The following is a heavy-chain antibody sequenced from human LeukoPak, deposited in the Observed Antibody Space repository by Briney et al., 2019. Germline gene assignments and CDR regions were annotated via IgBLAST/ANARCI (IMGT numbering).Heavy chain of an antibody. D-gene: IGHD2-2*01. V-gene: IGHV3-7*01. CDR1: GFTFSSYW. CDR2: IKQDGSEK. Sequence: GGSLRLSCAASGFTFSSYWMSWVRQAPGKGLEWVANIKQDGSEKYYVDSVKGRFTVSRDNAKNSLYLQMNSLRAEDTAVYYCAKDLPWCSSTSCARGGIDYWGQGTLVTVSS. J-gene: IGHJ4*02. CDR3: AKDLPWCSSTSCARGGIDY.